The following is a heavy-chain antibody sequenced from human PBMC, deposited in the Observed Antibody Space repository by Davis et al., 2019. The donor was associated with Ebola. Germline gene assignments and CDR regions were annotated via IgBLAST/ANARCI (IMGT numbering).Heavy chain of an antibody. CDR1: GFTFSSYA. CDR3: ARDQARDIVATIVD. CDR2: ISYDGSNK. D-gene: IGHD5-12*01. J-gene: IGHJ4*02. V-gene: IGHV3-30-3*01. Sequence: PGGSLRLSCAASGFTFSSYAMHWVRQAPGKGLEWVAVISYDGSNKYYADSVKGRFTISRDNSKNTLYLQMNSLRAEDTAVYYCARDQARDIVATIVDWGQGTLVTVSS.